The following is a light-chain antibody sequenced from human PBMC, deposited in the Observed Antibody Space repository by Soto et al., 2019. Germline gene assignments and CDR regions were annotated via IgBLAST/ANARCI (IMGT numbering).Light chain of an antibody. CDR3: QQYNDWPPKRT. V-gene: IGKV3-15*01. Sequence: EVVMTQSPVTLSVSPGERATLSCRASQSITTNLAWYQQKPGQAPRLLIYGASTRATGVPARFSGSVSGTQFPLTISSLQSEDFALYYCQQYNDWPPKRTCGQGNRVDFK. J-gene: IGKJ1*01. CDR2: GAS. CDR1: QSITTN.